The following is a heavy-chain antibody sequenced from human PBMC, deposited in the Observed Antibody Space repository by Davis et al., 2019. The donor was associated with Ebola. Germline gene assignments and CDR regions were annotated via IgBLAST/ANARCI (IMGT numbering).Heavy chain of an antibody. CDR3: ARDRSSYYYYGMDV. CDR1: VITFSSYA. J-gene: IGHJ6*04. D-gene: IGHD2-2*01. CDR2: ISGSGGST. Sequence: GESLKISCADSVITFSSYAMTWVRQAPGKGLEWVSAISGSGGSTYYADSVKGRFAISRDNAKNSLYLQMNSLRDEDTAVYYCARDRSSYYYYGMDVWGKGTTVTVSS. V-gene: IGHV3-23*01.